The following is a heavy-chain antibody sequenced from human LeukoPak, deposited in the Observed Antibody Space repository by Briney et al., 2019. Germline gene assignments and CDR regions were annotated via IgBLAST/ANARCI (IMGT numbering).Heavy chain of an antibody. CDR3: ARALIPHCSSTSCYPYYYGMDV. CDR1: GYTFTSYY. Sequence: ASVKVSCKASGYTFTSYYMHWVRQAPGQGLEWMGIINPSGGNTSYAQKFQGRVTMTRDTSTSTVYMELSSLRSEDTAVYYCARALIPHCSSTSCYPYYYGMDVWGQGTTVTVSS. CDR2: INPSGGNT. V-gene: IGHV1-46*01. D-gene: IGHD2-2*01. J-gene: IGHJ6*02.